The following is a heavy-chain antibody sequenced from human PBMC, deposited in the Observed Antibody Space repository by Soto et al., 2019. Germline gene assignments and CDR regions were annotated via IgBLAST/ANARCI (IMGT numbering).Heavy chain of an antibody. J-gene: IGHJ6*03. CDR3: ARKGAAASYAHYYMDV. V-gene: IGHV4-59*01. D-gene: IGHD6-13*01. Sequence: PSETLSLTCTVSGGSIRPYYWSWIRQPPGKGLEWIGYVYYSGNTNDNPSLESRVTISVDTSRNRFSLNLTSATAADTAVYYCARKGAAASYAHYYMDVWGRGTAVTVSS. CDR1: GGSIRPYY. CDR2: VYYSGNT.